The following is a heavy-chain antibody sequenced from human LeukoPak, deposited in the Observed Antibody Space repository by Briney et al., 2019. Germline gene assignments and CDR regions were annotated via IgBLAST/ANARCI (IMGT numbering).Heavy chain of an antibody. V-gene: IGHV3-15*05. CDR1: GFTFSNVW. J-gene: IGHJ5*02. D-gene: IGHD3-10*01. CDR3: TTDSPTTDYYGSGSYSP. CDR2: IKSKTDNGTT. Sequence: PGGSLRLSCAASGFTFSNVWMSWVRQGPGKGLEWVGRIKSKTDNGTTDYAAPVKGRFTISRDDSKNTLYLQMNSLKTEDTAVYYCTTDSPTTDYYGSGSYSPWGQGALVTVSS.